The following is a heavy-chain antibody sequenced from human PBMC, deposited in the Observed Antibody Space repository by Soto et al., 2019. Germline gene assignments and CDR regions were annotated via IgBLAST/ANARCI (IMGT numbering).Heavy chain of an antibody. V-gene: IGHV3-9*01. Sequence: EVQLVESGGGSVQPGRSLRVSCAASGFSFDDYGMHWVRQVPGKGLEWVSGISWDSGSIGYAGSVRGRFTISRDNAKNSLYLQMNSLRAEDTALYYCAKEFGASGTQRQDGFDIWGQGTMVTVSS. J-gene: IGHJ3*02. CDR2: ISWDSGSI. CDR3: AKEFGASGTQRQDGFDI. D-gene: IGHD1-26*01. CDR1: GFSFDDYG.